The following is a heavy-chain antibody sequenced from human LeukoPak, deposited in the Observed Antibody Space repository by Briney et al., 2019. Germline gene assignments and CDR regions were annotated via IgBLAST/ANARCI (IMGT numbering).Heavy chain of an antibody. Sequence: SETLSLTCTVSGYSISSGYYWAWIRQPPGKGLEWIGTIYHSGNTFYNLSLKSRLTISVDTSKNQFSLKLSSVTAADTAVYFCARRMRTNTWYYFDYWGPGTLVAVSS. D-gene: IGHD2-8*01. CDR1: GYSISSGYY. J-gene: IGHJ4*02. CDR3: ARRMRTNTWYYFDY. V-gene: IGHV4-38-2*02. CDR2: IYHSGNT.